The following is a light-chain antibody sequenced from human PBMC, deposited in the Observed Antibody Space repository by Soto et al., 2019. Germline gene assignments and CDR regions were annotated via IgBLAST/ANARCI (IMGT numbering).Light chain of an antibody. CDR1: QSISSW. CDR2: KAS. Sequence: IQMTQSPSTLSGSVGDRVTITCRASQSISSWLAWYQQKPGKAPKLLIYKASTLESGVPSNFSGSGSGTEFTLSISSLQPEDFATYYCQQYNSYPWTFGQGTKVAIK. CDR3: QQYNSYPWT. J-gene: IGKJ1*01. V-gene: IGKV1-5*03.